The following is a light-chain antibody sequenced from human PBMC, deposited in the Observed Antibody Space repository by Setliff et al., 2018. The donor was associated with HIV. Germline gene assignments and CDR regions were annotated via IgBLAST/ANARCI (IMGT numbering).Light chain of an antibody. CDR3: SSYTASSTLYV. J-gene: IGLJ1*01. V-gene: IGLV2-14*03. CDR1: ASDVGGYNY. CDR2: DVT. Sequence: ALTQPASVSGSPGQSITISCTGSASDVGGYNYVSWYQQQRGKAPKLIIYDVTHRPSGVSHRFSASKSGNTASLTISGLQAEDEADYFCSSYTASSTLYVFGTGTKGTVL.